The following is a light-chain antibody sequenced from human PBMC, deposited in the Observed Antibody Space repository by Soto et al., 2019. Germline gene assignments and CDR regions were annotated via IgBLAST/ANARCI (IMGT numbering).Light chain of an antibody. Sequence: EIVLRQSPGTLSLTPGQRATLSFRASQSVSSGYLAWYQQKPGQAARLLIDGASSRATGIPDRFSGSGSGTDFSLTISRLEPEDFAVYYCQQYCSAPLTFGGGTKVEIK. J-gene: IGKJ4*01. CDR3: QQYCSAPLT. CDR1: QSVSSGY. CDR2: GAS. V-gene: IGKV3-20*01.